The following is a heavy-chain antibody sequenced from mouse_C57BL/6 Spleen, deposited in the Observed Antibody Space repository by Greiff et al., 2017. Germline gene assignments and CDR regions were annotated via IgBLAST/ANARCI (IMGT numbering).Heavy chain of an antibody. CDR2: IDPSDSYT. CDR1: GYTFTSYW. J-gene: IGHJ2*01. V-gene: IGHV1-69*01. CDR3: ARFELGRSDY. D-gene: IGHD4-1*01. Sequence: VQLQQPGAELVMPGASVKLSCKASGYTFTSYWMHWVKQRPGQGLEWIGEIDPSDSYTNYNQKFKGKSTLTVDKSSSTAYMQLSSLTSEDSAVYYCARFELGRSDYWGQGTTLTVSS.